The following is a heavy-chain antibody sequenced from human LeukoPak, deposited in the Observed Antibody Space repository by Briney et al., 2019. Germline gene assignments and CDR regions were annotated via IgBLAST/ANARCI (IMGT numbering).Heavy chain of an antibody. J-gene: IGHJ4*02. CDR2: IWYDGSNK. Sequence: GGSLRLSCAASGFTLSSYAMSWVRQAPGKGLEWVAVIWYDGSNKYYADSVKGRFTISRDNSKNTLYLQMNSLRAEDTAVYYCARDRVVAITDWGQGTLVTVSS. V-gene: IGHV3-33*08. CDR1: GFTLSSYA. D-gene: IGHD2-15*01. CDR3: ARDRVVAITD.